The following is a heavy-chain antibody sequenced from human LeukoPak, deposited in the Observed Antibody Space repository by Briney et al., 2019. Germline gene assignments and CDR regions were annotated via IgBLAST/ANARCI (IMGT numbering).Heavy chain of an antibody. CDR2: INHSGST. D-gene: IGHD6-19*01. CDR1: GGSFSGYY. Sequence: SETLSLTCAVYGGSFSGYYWSWIRQPPGKGLEWIGEINHSGSTNYNPSLKSRVTISVDTSRNQFSLKLSSVTAADTAVYYCARGRGWVAVADYWGQGTLVTVSS. J-gene: IGHJ4*02. CDR3: ARGRGWVAVADY. V-gene: IGHV4-34*01.